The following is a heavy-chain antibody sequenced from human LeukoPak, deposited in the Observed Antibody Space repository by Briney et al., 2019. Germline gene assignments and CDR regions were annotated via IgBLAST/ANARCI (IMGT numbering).Heavy chain of an antibody. CDR3: ARVGANDYFGY. J-gene: IGHJ4*02. CDR2: IYYSGST. CDR1: GGSISSYY. D-gene: IGHD2-8*01. Sequence: SETLSLTCTVSGGSISSYYWSWIRQPPGKGLEWIGYIYYSGSTNYNPSLKSRVTISVDTSKNQFSLKLSSVTAADTAVYYCARVGANDYFGYWGQGTLVTVSS. V-gene: IGHV4-59*01.